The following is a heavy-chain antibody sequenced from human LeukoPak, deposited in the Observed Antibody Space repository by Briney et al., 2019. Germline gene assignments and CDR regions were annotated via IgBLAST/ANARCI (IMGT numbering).Heavy chain of an antibody. D-gene: IGHD2-2*01. CDR3: ARSIVVVPAASLGDAFDI. Sequence: SETLSLTCTVSGGSISSYYWSWIRQPAGKGLEWIGRIYTSGSTNYNPSLKSRVTMSVDTSKNQFSLKLSSVTAADTAVYYCARSIVVVPAASLGDAFDIWGQGTMVTVSS. J-gene: IGHJ3*02. V-gene: IGHV4-4*07. CDR1: GGSISSYY. CDR2: IYTSGST.